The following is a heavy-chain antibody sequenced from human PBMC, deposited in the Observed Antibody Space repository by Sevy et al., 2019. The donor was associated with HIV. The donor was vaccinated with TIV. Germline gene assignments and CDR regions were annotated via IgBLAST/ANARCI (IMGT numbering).Heavy chain of an antibody. J-gene: IGHJ4*02. Sequence: SETLSLTCTVSGGSISSYYWSWIRQPPGKGLEWIAYIYYSGSTNYNPSLKSRVTISVDTSKNQFSLKLSSVTAADTAVYYCAGARRNYYDSSGFHFDYWGQGTLVTVSS. CDR1: GGSISSYY. CDR2: IYYSGST. V-gene: IGHV4-59*01. CDR3: AGARRNYYDSSGFHFDY. D-gene: IGHD3-22*01.